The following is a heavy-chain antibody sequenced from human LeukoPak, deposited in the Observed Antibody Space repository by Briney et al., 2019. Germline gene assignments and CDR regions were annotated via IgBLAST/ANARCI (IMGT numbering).Heavy chain of an antibody. CDR1: GFTFSDYY. V-gene: IGHV3-11*03. Sequence: GGSLRLSCAASGFTFSDYYMSWIRQAPGKGLEWVSYIRSSSSYTNYADSVKGRFTISRDNAKNSLYLQMNSLRAEDTAVYYCARTPDRLWFGELLAPNFDYWGQGTLVTVSS. J-gene: IGHJ4*02. D-gene: IGHD3-10*01. CDR3: ARTPDRLWFGELLAPNFDY. CDR2: IRSSSSYT.